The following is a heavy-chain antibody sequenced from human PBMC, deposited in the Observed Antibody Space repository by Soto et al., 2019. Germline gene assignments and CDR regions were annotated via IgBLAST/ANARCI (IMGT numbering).Heavy chain of an antibody. CDR3: ARIREQWLAFDAFEI. J-gene: IGHJ3*02. CDR2: ISDGGTT. CDR1: GGSLSGYW. V-gene: IGHV4-34*02. D-gene: IGHD6-19*01. Sequence: QVQLQQWGAGLLKPSETLSLTCAVYGGSLSGYWWSWIRQPPGKGLEWIGEISDGGTTNYNPSLKSRVPILLDMSKNQFSVRLSSVTGADTAVYYCARIREQWLAFDAFEIWGQGTMVTVSS.